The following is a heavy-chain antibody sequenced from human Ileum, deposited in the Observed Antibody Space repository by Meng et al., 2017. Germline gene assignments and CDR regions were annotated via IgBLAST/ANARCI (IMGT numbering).Heavy chain of an antibody. V-gene: IGHV4-34*01. D-gene: IGHD4-17*01. Sequence: QVQLQHWGAGLLKPSETLSLTWAVDGGSFSGYYWSWIRQPPGKGLEWIGEINHSGSTNYNPSLKSRVTISVDTSKNQFSLKLSSVTAADTAVYYCARGRYGDSRRGGYFQHWGQGTLVTVSS. CDR1: GGSFSGYY. CDR2: INHSGST. J-gene: IGHJ1*01. CDR3: ARGRYGDSRRGGYFQH.